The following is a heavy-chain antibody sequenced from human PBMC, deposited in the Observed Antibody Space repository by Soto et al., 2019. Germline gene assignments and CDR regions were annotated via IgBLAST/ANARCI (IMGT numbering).Heavy chain of an antibody. Sequence: ASVKVSCKASGYTFTSYAMHWVRQAPGQRLEWMGWINAGNGNTKYSQKFQGRVTITRDTSASTAYMELSSLRSEDTAVYYCASGFCRGGSCYSGAFDFRGQGTMVTVSS. D-gene: IGHD2-15*01. V-gene: IGHV1-3*01. J-gene: IGHJ3*01. CDR3: ASGFCRGGSCYSGAFDF. CDR1: GYTFTSYA. CDR2: INAGNGNT.